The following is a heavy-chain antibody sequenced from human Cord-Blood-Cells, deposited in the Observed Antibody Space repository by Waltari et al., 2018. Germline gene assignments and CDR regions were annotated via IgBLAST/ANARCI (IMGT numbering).Heavy chain of an antibody. D-gene: IGHD6-6*01. CDR1: GGSISSYY. CDR3: ARVKGTEYSSSYFDY. J-gene: IGHJ4*02. V-gene: IGHV4-59*01. Sequence: QVQLQESGPGLVKPSETLSLTCTVAGGSISSYYWRWIRQPPGKGLEWIGYIYYSGSTNYNPSLKSRVTISVDTSKNQFSLKLSSVTAADTAVYYCARVKGTEYSSSYFDYWGQGTLVTVSS. CDR2: IYYSGST.